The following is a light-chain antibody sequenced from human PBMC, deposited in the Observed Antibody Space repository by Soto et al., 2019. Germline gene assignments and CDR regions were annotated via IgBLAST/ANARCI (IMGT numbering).Light chain of an antibody. CDR1: QSVSSN. Sequence: EIVMTQSPATLSVSPGEGATLSCRASQSVSSNLAWYQQKPGQAPRLLIYGATARAAGIPARFSGSGSGTEFSLTISSLQSEDFAVYFCQQFDNWPLTFGPGTRVDIK. V-gene: IGKV3-15*01. J-gene: IGKJ3*01. CDR2: GAT. CDR3: QQFDNWPLT.